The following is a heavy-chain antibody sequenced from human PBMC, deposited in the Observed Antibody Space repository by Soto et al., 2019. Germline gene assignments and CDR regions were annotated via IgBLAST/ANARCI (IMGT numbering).Heavy chain of an antibody. V-gene: IGHV3-48*02. J-gene: IGHJ4*02. D-gene: IGHD1-1*01. CDR3: ASQELEPPPYFFES. CDR2: ISVSSSII. CDR1: GFTFSSYS. Sequence: GGSLSLSCAASGFTFSSYSMNWVRQAPGKGLERVSYISVSSSIIHYAHSVKGRLPISRENAKNSLYLQMNSLRDEDTAVYYCASQELEPPPYFFESWGQGTLVTVSS.